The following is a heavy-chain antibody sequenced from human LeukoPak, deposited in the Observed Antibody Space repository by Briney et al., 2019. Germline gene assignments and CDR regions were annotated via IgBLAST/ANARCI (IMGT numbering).Heavy chain of an antibody. CDR2: ISAYNGNT. CDR3: VRDLGVDTSMIFFDY. D-gene: IGHD5-18*01. J-gene: IGHJ4*02. V-gene: IGHV1-18*01. CDR1: GYTFTSFG. Sequence: ASVKVSCKASGYTFTSFGISWVRQAPGQGLERMGWISAYNGNTKSAQKFQDRVIMTIDISTNTAYMELRSLRSDDTAVFYCVRDLGVDTSMIFFDYWGQGTLVTVSS.